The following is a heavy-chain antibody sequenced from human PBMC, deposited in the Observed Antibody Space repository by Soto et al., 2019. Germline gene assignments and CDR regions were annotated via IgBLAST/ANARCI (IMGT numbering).Heavy chain of an antibody. D-gene: IGHD5-12*01. CDR2: ISGSGGST. CDR1: GFTFSSYA. CDR3: AKDDMSRYSGYDFYLFDY. Sequence: GGSLRLSCAASGFTFSSYAMSWVRQAPGKGLEWVSAISGSGGSTYYADSVKGRFTISRDNSKNTLYLQMNSLRAEDTAVYYCAKDDMSRYSGYDFYLFDYWGQGTLVTVSS. J-gene: IGHJ4*02. V-gene: IGHV3-23*01.